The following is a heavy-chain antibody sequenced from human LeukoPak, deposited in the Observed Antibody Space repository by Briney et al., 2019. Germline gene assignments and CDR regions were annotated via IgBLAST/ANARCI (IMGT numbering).Heavy chain of an antibody. Sequence: SVKVSCKTSGFTFTSSVVQWVRQARGQRLEWIGWIVVGSGNTNYAQKFQERVTITRDMSTSTAYMELSSLRFEDTAVYYCAADRAGSYLRFVYWGQGTPVTVSS. CDR3: AADRAGSYLRFVY. J-gene: IGHJ4*02. CDR1: GFTFTSSV. V-gene: IGHV1-58*01. D-gene: IGHD3-10*01. CDR2: IVVGSGNT.